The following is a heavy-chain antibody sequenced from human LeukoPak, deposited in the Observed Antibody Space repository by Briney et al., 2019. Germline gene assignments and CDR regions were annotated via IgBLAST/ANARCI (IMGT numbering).Heavy chain of an antibody. CDR3: ARGVAAADY. D-gene: IGHD6-13*01. J-gene: IGHJ4*02. Sequence: SETLSLTCAVYGGSFSGYYWSWIRQPPGKGLEWIGEINHSGSTNYNPSLKSRVTISVDTSKNQFSLKLSSVTAADTAVYYCARGVAAADYWGQGTLVTVSS. CDR1: GGSFSGYY. CDR2: INHSGST. V-gene: IGHV4-34*01.